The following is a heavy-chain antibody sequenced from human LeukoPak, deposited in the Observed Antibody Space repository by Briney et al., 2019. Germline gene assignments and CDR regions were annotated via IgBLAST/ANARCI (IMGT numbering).Heavy chain of an antibody. Sequence: PGGSLRLSCAASGFTFSSYGMSWVRQAPGKGLEWVSAISGSGGSTYYADSVKGRFTISRDNSKNTLYLQMNSLRAEDTAVYYCAKGGWFGEYRAFDYWGQGTLVTVSS. CDR3: AKGGWFGEYRAFDY. CDR1: GFTFSSYG. D-gene: IGHD3-10*01. CDR2: ISGSGGST. J-gene: IGHJ4*02. V-gene: IGHV3-23*01.